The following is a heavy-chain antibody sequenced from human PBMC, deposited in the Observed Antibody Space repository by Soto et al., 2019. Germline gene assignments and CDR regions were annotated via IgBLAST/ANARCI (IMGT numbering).Heavy chain of an antibody. CDR3: ARGVLYYYDSSGYPHWFDP. D-gene: IGHD3-22*01. Sequence: PGGSLRLSSAASGFTFSSYEMNWVRQAPGKGLEWVSYISSSGSIIYYADSVKGRFTISRDNAKNSLYLQMNSLRAEDTAVYYCARGVLYYYDSSGYPHWFDPWGQGTLVTVSS. CDR2: ISSSGSII. J-gene: IGHJ5*02. V-gene: IGHV3-48*03. CDR1: GFTFSSYE.